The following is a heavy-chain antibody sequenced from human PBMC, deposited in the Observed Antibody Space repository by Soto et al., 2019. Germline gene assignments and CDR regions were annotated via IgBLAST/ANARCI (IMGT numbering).Heavy chain of an antibody. CDR2: IIPIFGTA. Sequence: ASVKVSCKASGGTFSSYAISWVRQAPGQGLEWMGGIIPIFGTANYAQKFQGRVTITADESTSTAYMELSSLRSEDTAVYYCARRDSSGWYGPYYGMDVWGQGTTVTVSS. V-gene: IGHV1-69*13. CDR1: GGTFSSYA. J-gene: IGHJ6*02. CDR3: ARRDSSGWYGPYYGMDV. D-gene: IGHD6-19*01.